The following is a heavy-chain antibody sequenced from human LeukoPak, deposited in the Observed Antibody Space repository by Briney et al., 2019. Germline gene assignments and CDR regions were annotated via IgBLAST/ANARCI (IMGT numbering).Heavy chain of an antibody. J-gene: IGHJ6*03. CDR3: TRLRQDCSRNSCYYYFYYYYMDV. CDR2: VRSTSYGGAT. CDR1: GFTFGDYA. V-gene: IGHV3-49*03. Sequence: PGGSLRLSCTASGFTFGDYAMSWFRQAPGKGLEWVGFVRSTSYGGATDYAASVKGRFTIPRDDPKSIVYLLMNSLKTEDTAVYYCTRLRQDCSRNSCYYYFYYYYMDVWGKGTTVTVSS. D-gene: IGHD2-2*01.